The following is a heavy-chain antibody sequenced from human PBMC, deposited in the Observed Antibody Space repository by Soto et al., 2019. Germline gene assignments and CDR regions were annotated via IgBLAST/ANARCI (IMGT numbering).Heavy chain of an antibody. CDR3: AKDIGVVVAAKAFDI. D-gene: IGHD2-15*01. J-gene: IGHJ3*02. CDR2: ISWNSGSI. Sequence: DVQLVESGGGLVQPGRSLRLSCAASGFTFDDYAMHWVRQAPGKGLEWVSGISWNSGSIGYADSVKGRFTISRDNAKNSLYLQMNSLRAEDTALYYCAKDIGVVVAAKAFDIWGQGTMVTVSS. CDR1: GFTFDDYA. V-gene: IGHV3-9*01.